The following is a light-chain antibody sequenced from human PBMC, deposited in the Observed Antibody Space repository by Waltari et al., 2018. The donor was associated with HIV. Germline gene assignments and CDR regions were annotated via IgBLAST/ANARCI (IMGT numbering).Light chain of an antibody. V-gene: IGLV2-8*01. CDR3: AAWDDSLHGVV. CDR1: STDVGGYNY. Sequence: QSALTQPTSASGSPGQSVTISCTGTSTDVGGYNYVSWYQQHPGKAPKLKIYEVSQRPSGVPDRFSGSKSGNPASRTVSWLQADDESDYYCAAWDDSLHGVVFGGWTKLTVL. J-gene: IGLJ2*01. CDR2: EVS.